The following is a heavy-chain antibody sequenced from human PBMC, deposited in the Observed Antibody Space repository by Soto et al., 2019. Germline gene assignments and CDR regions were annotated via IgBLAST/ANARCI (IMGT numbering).Heavy chain of an antibody. CDR1: GGSISSYY. J-gene: IGHJ6*03. Sequence: AETLSLTCTVSGGSISSYYWSWIRQPPGKGLEWIGYIYYSGSTNYNPSLKSRVTISVDTSKNQFSLKLSSVTAADTAVYYCARVDGDSGYYYYMDVWGKGTTVTVSS. CDR3: ARVDGDSGYYYYMDV. CDR2: IYYSGST. D-gene: IGHD4-17*01. V-gene: IGHV4-59*01.